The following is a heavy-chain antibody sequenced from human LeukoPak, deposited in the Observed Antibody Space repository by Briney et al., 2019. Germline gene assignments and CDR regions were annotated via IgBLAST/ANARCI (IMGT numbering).Heavy chain of an antibody. CDR1: GFTFSSYA. D-gene: IGHD3-3*01. CDR2: ISGSGGST. Sequence: GGSLRLSCAASGFTFSSYAMSWVRQAPGKGLEWVSAISGSGGSTYYADSVKGRFTISRDNSKNTLYLQMNSMRAEDTAVYYCAKGWSYDFWSGYPSFDYWGQGTLVTVSS. CDR3: AKGWSYDFWSGYPSFDY. J-gene: IGHJ4*02. V-gene: IGHV3-23*01.